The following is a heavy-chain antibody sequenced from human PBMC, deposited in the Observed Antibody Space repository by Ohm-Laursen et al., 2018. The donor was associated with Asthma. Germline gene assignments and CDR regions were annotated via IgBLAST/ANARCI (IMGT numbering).Heavy chain of an antibody. J-gene: IGHJ4*02. CDR3: ARGKSKHGYSYGY. V-gene: IGHV1-69*13. Sequence: VKISCKVSGGTFSSYAISWVRQAPGQGLEWMGGIIPIFGTANYAQKFQGRVTITADESTGTAYMELSSLRSEDTAVYYCARGKSKHGYSYGYWGQGTLVTVSS. CDR2: IIPIFGTA. D-gene: IGHD5-18*01. CDR1: GGTFSSYA.